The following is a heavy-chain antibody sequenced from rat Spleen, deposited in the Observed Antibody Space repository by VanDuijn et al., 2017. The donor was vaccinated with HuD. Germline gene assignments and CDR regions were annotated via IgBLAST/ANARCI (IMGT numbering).Heavy chain of an antibody. CDR1: GFTFSDYN. CDR2: ISYAGSST. Sequence: EVQLVESGGGLVQPGRSLKLSCAASGFTFSDYNMAWVRQAPKKGLEWVATISYAGSSTYYRDSVKGRFTISRDNAKSTLYLQMDSLRSEDTATYYCARNNWGYYFDYWGQGVMVTVSS. D-gene: IGHD1-10*01. J-gene: IGHJ2*01. CDR3: ARNNWGYYFDY. V-gene: IGHV5-7*01.